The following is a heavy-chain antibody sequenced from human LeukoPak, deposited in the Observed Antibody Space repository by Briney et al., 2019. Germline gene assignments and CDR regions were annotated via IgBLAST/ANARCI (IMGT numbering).Heavy chain of an antibody. V-gene: IGHV1-8*01. CDR3: ASSSDFWSGYYSHYYYYMDV. CDR1: GYTFTTYD. D-gene: IGHD3-3*01. CDR2: MNPNSGNT. Sequence: ASVKVSCKASGYTFTTYDINWVRQATGQGLELMGWMNPNSGNTGYAQKFQGRVTMTRNTSISTAYMELSSLRSEDTAVNYCASSSDFWSGYYSHYYYYMDVWGKGTTVTVSS. J-gene: IGHJ6*03.